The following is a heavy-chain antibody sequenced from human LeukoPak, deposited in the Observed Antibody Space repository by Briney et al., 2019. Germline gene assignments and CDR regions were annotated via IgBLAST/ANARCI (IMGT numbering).Heavy chain of an antibody. CDR3: ARGREGNWFDP. J-gene: IGHJ5*02. CDR1: GFTFSSYG. D-gene: IGHD1-26*01. V-gene: IGHV3-33*01. CDR2: IWYDGSNK. Sequence: PGGSLRLSCAASGFTFSSYGMHWVRQAPGKGLEWVAVIWYDGSNKYYADSVKGRFTISRDNSKNTLYLQMNSLRAEDTAVYYCARGREGNWFDPWGQGTLVTVSS.